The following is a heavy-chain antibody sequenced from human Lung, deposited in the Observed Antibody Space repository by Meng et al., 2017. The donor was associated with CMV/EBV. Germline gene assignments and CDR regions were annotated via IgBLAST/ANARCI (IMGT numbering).Heavy chain of an antibody. D-gene: IGHD2-2*02. CDR1: YY. CDR2: INHSGST. V-gene: IGHV4-34*01. CDR3: ARGWAMRYCSSTSCYKGQWYFDL. J-gene: IGHJ2*01. Sequence: YYWSWIRQPPGKGLEWIGEINHSGSTNYNPSLKSRVTISVDTSKNQFSLKLSSVTAADTAVYYCARGWAMRYCSSTSCYKGQWYFDLWGQGTLVTVSS.